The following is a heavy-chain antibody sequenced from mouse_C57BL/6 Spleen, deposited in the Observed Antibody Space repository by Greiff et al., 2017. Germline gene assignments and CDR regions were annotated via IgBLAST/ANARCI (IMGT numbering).Heavy chain of an antibody. Sequence: QVQLQQPGAELVRPGTSVKLSCKASGYTFTSYWMHWVKQRPGQGLEWIGVIDPSDSYTNYNQKFKGKATLTVDTSSSTAYMQLSSLTSEDSAVYYCAIVWGYGPFAYWGQGTLVTVSA. CDR1: GYTFTSYW. D-gene: IGHD1-1*02. V-gene: IGHV1-59*01. CDR3: AIVWGYGPFAY. CDR2: IDPSDSYT. J-gene: IGHJ3*01.